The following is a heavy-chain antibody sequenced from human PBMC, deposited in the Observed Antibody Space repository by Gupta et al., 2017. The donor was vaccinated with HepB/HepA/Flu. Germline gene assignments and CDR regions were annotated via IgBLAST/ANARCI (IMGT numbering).Heavy chain of an antibody. Sequence: GSVINYADSVKGRFTISRDNTKNALYLQMNSLRAEDTAIYFCSRDTFGPYDYWGQGTLVTVSS. CDR3: SRDTFGPYDY. J-gene: IGHJ4*02. D-gene: IGHD2/OR15-2a*01. CDR2: GSVI. V-gene: IGHV3-74*01.